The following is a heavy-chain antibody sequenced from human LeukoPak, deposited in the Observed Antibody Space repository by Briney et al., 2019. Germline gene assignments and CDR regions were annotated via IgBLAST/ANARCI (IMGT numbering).Heavy chain of an antibody. CDR1: GGTFSSYA. D-gene: IGHD3-10*01. Sequence: SVKVSCTASGGTFSSYAISWVRQAPGQGLEWMGRIIPILGIANYAQKFQGRVTITADKSTSTAYMELSSLRSEDTAVYYCARGGSGQAYYYYGMDVWGQGTTVTVSS. CDR2: IIPILGIA. V-gene: IGHV1-69*04. CDR3: ARGGSGQAYYYYGMDV. J-gene: IGHJ6*02.